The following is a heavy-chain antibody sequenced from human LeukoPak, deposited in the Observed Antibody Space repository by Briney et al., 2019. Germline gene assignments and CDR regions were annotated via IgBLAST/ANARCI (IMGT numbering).Heavy chain of an antibody. Sequence: GGSLRLSCAASGFTFSSYSMNWVRQAPGKGLEWVSAISGSGGSTYYADSVKGRFTISRDNSKNTLYLQMNSLRAEDTAVYYCATLGGVSGSYPIPFDYWGQGTLVTVSS. CDR3: ATLGGVSGSYPIPFDY. J-gene: IGHJ4*02. CDR1: GFTFSSYS. D-gene: IGHD1-26*01. CDR2: ISGSGGST. V-gene: IGHV3-23*01.